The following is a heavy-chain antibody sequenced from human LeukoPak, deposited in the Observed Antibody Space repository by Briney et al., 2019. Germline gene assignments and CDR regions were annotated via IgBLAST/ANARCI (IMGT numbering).Heavy chain of an antibody. D-gene: IGHD2-15*01. Sequence: ETLSLTCTVSGGSISSYYWSWIRQPPGKGLEWIGYIYYSGSTNYNPSLKSRVTISVDTSKNQFSLKLSSVTAADTAVYYCARELGCSGGSCYSDGAFDTWGQGTMVTVSS. V-gene: IGHV4-59*01. CDR1: GGSISSYY. CDR3: ARELGCSGGSCYSDGAFDT. J-gene: IGHJ3*02. CDR2: IYYSGST.